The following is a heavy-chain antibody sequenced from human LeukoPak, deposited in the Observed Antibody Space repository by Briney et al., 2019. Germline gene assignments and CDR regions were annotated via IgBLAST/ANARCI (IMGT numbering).Heavy chain of an antibody. CDR1: GFTFSSYS. Sequence: GGSLRLSCAASGFTFSSYSMNWVRQAPRKGLEWVSYITSSSSTIYYADSVKGRFTISRDNAKNSLYLQMNSLRAEDTAVYYCASPTSIWFGEYDAFDIWGQGTMVTVSS. D-gene: IGHD3-10*01. CDR3: ASPTSIWFGEYDAFDI. CDR2: ITSSSSTI. J-gene: IGHJ3*02. V-gene: IGHV3-48*04.